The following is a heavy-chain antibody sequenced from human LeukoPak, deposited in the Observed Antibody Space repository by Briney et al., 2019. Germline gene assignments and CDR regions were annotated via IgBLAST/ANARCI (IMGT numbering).Heavy chain of an antibody. V-gene: IGHV4-61*02. CDR1: GASISSGTYY. Sequence: SETLSLTYTVSGASISSGTYYWSWIRQPAGKGLEWIGRIYASGSTNYNPSLKSRVTISVDTSKNQFSLKLSSVTAADTAVYYCARHDGSHNYGSGSYISGRNKRARGSGAFDIWGQGTMVTVSS. CDR2: IYASGST. J-gene: IGHJ3*02. CDR3: ARHDGSHNYGSGSYISGRNKRARGSGAFDI. D-gene: IGHD3-10*01.